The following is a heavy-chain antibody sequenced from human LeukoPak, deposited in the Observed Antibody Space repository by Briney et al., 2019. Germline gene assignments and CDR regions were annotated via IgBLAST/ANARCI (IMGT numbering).Heavy chain of an antibody. CDR3: ARVRGSDSGSYHFDY. J-gene: IGHJ4*02. Sequence: SETLSLTCTVSGGSVSSGSYYWRWIRQPPGKGLEWIGYIYYSGSTNYNPSLKSRVTISVDTSKNQFSLKLSSVTAADTAVYYCARVRGSDSGSYHFDYWGQGTLVTVSS. V-gene: IGHV4-61*01. CDR1: GGSVSSGSYY. CDR2: IYYSGST. D-gene: IGHD1-26*01.